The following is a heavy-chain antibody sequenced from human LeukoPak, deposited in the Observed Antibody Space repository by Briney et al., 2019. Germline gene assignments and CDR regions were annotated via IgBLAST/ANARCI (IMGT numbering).Heavy chain of an antibody. CDR2: ISGSGGST. D-gene: IGHD1-26*01. CDR1: GFTFSSYA. CDR3: ATWVGAHFDY. V-gene: IGHV3-23*01. Sequence: PGGSLRLSCAASGFTFSSYAMSWVRQAPGKGLEWVSAISGSGGSTYYADSVKGRFTISRDNSKNTLYLQMNTLRAEDTAVYFCATWVGAHFDYWGQGTLVTVSS. J-gene: IGHJ4*02.